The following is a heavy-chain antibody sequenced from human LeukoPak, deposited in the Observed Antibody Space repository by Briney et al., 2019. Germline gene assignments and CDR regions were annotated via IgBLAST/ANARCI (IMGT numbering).Heavy chain of an antibody. V-gene: IGHV4-30-4*01. D-gene: IGHD3-22*01. Sequence: SKTLSLTCTVSGGSISSGDYYWSCIRQPPGKGLEWIGYMYYSGSTYYNPSLKSRATISVDTSKNQFSLKLSSVTAADTAVYYCARPYYYDSRIDLWGQGTLVTVSS. CDR2: MYYSGST. J-gene: IGHJ5*02. CDR3: ARPYYYDSRIDL. CDR1: GGSISSGDYY.